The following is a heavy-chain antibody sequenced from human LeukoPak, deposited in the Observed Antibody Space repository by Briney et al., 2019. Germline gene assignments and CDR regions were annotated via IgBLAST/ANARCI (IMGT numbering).Heavy chain of an antibody. CDR2: VFYSGST. CDR1: GGSIGSHY. V-gene: IGHV4-59*11. CDR3: ARAGRLWGTYRPYWYFDL. D-gene: IGHD3-16*02. J-gene: IGHJ2*01. Sequence: PSETLSLTCTVSGGSIGSHYWSWIRQPPGEGLEWIGSVFYSGSTNYNPSLKSRVTISVDTSKNQFSLKLTSVTAADTAVYHCARAGRLWGTYRPYWYFDLWGRGTLVTVSS.